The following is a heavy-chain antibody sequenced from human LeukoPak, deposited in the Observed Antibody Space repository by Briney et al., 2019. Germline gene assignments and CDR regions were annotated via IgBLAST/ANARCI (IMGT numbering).Heavy chain of an antibody. CDR3: ARIRADSSGYHYKYLDF. CDR2: ISSGGGTI. D-gene: IGHD3-22*01. Sequence: VGSLRLSCVVSGFTFSIYEMNWVRQAPGKGLEWVSYISSGGGTIYYADSVKGRFTISRDNAKSSLYPQMNSLRAEDTAVYYCARIRADSSGYHYKYLDFWGQGTLVTVSS. V-gene: IGHV3-48*03. J-gene: IGHJ4*02. CDR1: GFTFSIYE.